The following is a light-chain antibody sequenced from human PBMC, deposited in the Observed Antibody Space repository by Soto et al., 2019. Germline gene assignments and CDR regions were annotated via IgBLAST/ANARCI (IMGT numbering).Light chain of an antibody. CDR2: DVT. J-gene: IGLJ1*01. CDR3: SSYTTSNTRQIV. Sequence: SVLTQPASVSGAPGQSITLSCTGTSRDVGGYNYVSWYQHHPGKAPKLIIYDVTNRPSGVSNPFSGSKSGNTASLTISGLQPEDEADYYCSSYTTSNTRQIVFGTGTKVTVL. CDR1: SRDVGGYNY. V-gene: IGLV2-14*03.